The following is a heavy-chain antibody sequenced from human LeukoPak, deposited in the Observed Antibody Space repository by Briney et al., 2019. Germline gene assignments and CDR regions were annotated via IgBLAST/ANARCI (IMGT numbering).Heavy chain of an antibody. CDR2: IISSGGIT. CDR3: AKAIRGYSYGLTDY. CDR1: GFTFSSCA. Sequence: GGSLRLSCAASGFTFSSCAMSWVRQIPGKGLEWVSAIISSGGITYYADSVKGRFTISRDNSKNTLYPQMNSLRAEDTAIYYYAKAIRGYSYGLTDYWGQGTLVSVSS. V-gene: IGHV3-23*01. J-gene: IGHJ4*02. D-gene: IGHD5-18*01.